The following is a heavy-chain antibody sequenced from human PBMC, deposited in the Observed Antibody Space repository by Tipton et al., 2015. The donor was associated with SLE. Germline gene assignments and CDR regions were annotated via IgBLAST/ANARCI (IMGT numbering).Heavy chain of an antibody. CDR1: GGSISSSSYY. J-gene: IGHJ2*01. D-gene: IGHD2-21*01. CDR3: ARGTVVVIAIEYWYFDL. Sequence: TLSLTCTVSGGSISSSSYYWSWIRQHPGKGLEWIGYIYYSGSTNYNPSLKSRVTISVDTSKNQFSLKLSSVTAADTAVYYCARGTVVVIAIEYWYFDLWGRGTLVTVSS. V-gene: IGHV4-61*01. CDR2: IYYSGST.